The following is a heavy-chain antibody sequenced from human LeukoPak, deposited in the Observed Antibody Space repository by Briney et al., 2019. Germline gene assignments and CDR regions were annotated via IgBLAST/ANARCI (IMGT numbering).Heavy chain of an antibody. D-gene: IGHD1-26*01. V-gene: IGHV3-48*01. CDR3: ARDDVGYFDY. J-gene: IGHJ4*02. CDR1: GFTFNTYS. Sequence: PGGSLRLSCAASGFTFNTYSMNWVRQAPGKGLEWVSYISSGSSSIYYADSVKGRFTISRDNAKNSLYLQMNSLRAEDTAVYYCARDDVGYFDYWGQGTLVTVSS. CDR2: ISSGSSSI.